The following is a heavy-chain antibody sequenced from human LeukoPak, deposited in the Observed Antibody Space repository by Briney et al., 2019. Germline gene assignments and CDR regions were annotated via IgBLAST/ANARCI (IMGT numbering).Heavy chain of an antibody. V-gene: IGHV5-51*01. CDR3: ARQAFRSSWRFIDY. J-gene: IGHJ4*02. D-gene: IGHD6-6*01. CDR2: IYPGDSDA. CDR1: GYSFTSYW. Sequence: GESLKISCKGSGYSFTSYWIGWVRQMPGKGLEWMGIIYPGDSDARYSPSFQGQVTTSADKSISTAYLQWSSLKASDPAMYYCARQAFRSSWRFIDYWGQGTLVTVSS.